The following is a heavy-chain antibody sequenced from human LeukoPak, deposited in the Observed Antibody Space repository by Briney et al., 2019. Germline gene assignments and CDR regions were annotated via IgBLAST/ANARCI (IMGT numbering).Heavy chain of an antibody. D-gene: IGHD3-10*01. J-gene: IGHJ4*02. CDR1: GFTFSSYA. CDR3: AEPQLGTMVRGVRGSY. Sequence: PGGSLRLSCAASGFTFSSYAMSWVRQAPGKGLEWVSAISGSGGSTYYADSVKGRFTISRDNSKNTLYLQMNSLRAEDTAVYYCAEPQLGTMVRGVRGSYWGQGTLVTVSS. V-gene: IGHV3-23*01. CDR2: ISGSGGST.